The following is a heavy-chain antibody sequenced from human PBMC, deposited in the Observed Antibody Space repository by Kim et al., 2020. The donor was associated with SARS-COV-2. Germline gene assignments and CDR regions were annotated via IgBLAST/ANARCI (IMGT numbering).Heavy chain of an antibody. Sequence: PCRKSRVTISVETAKNQFSLKLSSVTAADTAVYYCARDGYDYGDLYYFDYWGQGTLVTVSS. V-gene: IGHV4-39*07. J-gene: IGHJ4*02. D-gene: IGHD4-17*01. CDR3: ARDGYDYGDLYYFDY.